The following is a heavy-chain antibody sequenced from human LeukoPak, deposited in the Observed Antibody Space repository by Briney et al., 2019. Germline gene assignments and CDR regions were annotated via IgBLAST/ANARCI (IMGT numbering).Heavy chain of an antibody. Sequence: GESLKISRKGSGYSFTSYWISWVRQMPGKGLEWMGRIDPSDSYTNYSPSFQGHVTISADKSISTAYLQWSSLKASDTAMYYCASTQYYYGSGSPIADFDYWGQGTLVTVSS. V-gene: IGHV5-10-1*01. D-gene: IGHD3-10*01. CDR3: ASTQYYYGSGSPIADFDY. J-gene: IGHJ4*02. CDR2: IDPSDSYT. CDR1: GYSFTSYW.